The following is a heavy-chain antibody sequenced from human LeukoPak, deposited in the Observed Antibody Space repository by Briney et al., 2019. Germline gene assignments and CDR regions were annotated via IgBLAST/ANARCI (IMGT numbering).Heavy chain of an antibody. CDR2: IYYTGST. D-gene: IGHD3/OR15-3a*01. J-gene: IGHJ4*02. Sequence: SETLSLTCTLSGGSFRSYYWSWIRQTPGKGLEWIGYIYYTGSTGYNPSLESRVTISLDTSKNRFSLKLSSVTAADTAVYYCARLWTNQMYHFDYWGQGTLVTVSS. CDR1: GGSFRSYY. V-gene: IGHV4-59*08. CDR3: ARLWTNQMYHFDY.